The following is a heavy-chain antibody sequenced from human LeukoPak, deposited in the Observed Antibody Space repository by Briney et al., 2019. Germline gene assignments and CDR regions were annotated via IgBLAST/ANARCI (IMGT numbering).Heavy chain of an antibody. D-gene: IGHD3-16*02. CDR2: ISAYNGNT. CDR3: ARDSIMITFGGAIAHAFDI. V-gene: IGHV1-18*01. J-gene: IGHJ3*02. Sequence: ASVKVSCKASGYTFTSHAMNWVRQAPGQGLEWMGWISAYNGNTNYAQKLQGRVTMTTDTSTSTAYMELRSLRSDDTAVYYCARDSIMITFGGAIAHAFDIWGQGTMVTVSS. CDR1: GYTFTSHA.